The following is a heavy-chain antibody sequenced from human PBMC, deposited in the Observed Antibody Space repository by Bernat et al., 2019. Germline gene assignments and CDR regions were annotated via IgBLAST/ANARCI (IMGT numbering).Heavy chain of an antibody. CDR1: GFTFSSYA. CDR2: ISSNGGST. D-gene: IGHD6-13*01. J-gene: IGHJ4*02. CDR3: VKDSGIAAAYFDY. Sequence: EVQLVESGGGLVQPGGSLRLSCSASGFTFSSYAMHWVRQAPGKGLEYVSAISSNGGSTYNAEYVKGRFTISRDNSKNTLYLQMSSLRAEDTAVYYCVKDSGIAAAYFDYWGQGTLVTVSS. V-gene: IGHV3-64D*06.